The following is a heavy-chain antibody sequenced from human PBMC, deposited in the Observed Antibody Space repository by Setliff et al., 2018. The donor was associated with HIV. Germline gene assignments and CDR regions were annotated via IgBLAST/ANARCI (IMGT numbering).Heavy chain of an antibody. Sequence: KTSETLSLTCTVSGDSINSGTYYWSWIRQPAGKGLEWIGRLHLSGDTNYNPSLKSRVTMSIDTSKNQFSLKLSSVTAADTAVYYCNIYYYYYMDVWGKGTTVTVSS. CDR3: NIYYYYYMDV. CDR2: LHLSGDT. V-gene: IGHV4-61*02. CDR1: GDSINSGTYY. J-gene: IGHJ6*03.